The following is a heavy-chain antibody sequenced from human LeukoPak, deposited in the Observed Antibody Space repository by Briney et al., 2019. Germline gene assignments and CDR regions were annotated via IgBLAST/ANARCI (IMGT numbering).Heavy chain of an antibody. CDR3: ARLSYDSSGYEVNWFDP. V-gene: IGHV5-51*01. J-gene: IGHJ5*02. Sequence: GESQKISCKGSGYSFTSYWIGWVRQMPGKGLEWMGIIYPGDSDTRYSPSFQGQVTISADKSISTAYLQWSSLKASDTAMYYCARLSYDSSGYEVNWFDPWGQGTLVTVSS. D-gene: IGHD3-22*01. CDR1: GYSFTSYW. CDR2: IYPGDSDT.